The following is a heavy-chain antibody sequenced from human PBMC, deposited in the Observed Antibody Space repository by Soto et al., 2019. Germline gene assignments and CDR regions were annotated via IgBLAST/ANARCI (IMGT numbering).Heavy chain of an antibody. CDR3: ARETNGIVGASYFHY. CDR2: INPSGGST. Sequence: ASVKVSCKASGYTFTSYYMHWVRQAPGQGLEWMGIINPSGGSTSYAQKFQGRVTMTRDTSTSTVYMELSSLRSEDTAVYYCARETNGIVGASYFHYSGPGTLLTVST. V-gene: IGHV1-46*01. CDR1: GYTFTSYY. D-gene: IGHD1-26*01. J-gene: IGHJ4*02.